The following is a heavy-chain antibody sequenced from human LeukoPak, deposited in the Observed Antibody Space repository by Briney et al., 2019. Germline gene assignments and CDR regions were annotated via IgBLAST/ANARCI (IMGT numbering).Heavy chain of an antibody. D-gene: IGHD2-2*01. CDR3: ASRREDGCSSTSCYGENAFDI. Sequence: GGSLRLSCAASGFTFSSYSMNWVRQAPGKGLEWVSSISSSSSYIYYADSVKGRFTISRDNAKNSRYLQMNSLRAEDTAVYYCASRREDGCSSTSCYGENAFDIWGQGTMVTVSS. J-gene: IGHJ3*02. CDR2: ISSSSSYI. CDR1: GFTFSSYS. V-gene: IGHV3-21*01.